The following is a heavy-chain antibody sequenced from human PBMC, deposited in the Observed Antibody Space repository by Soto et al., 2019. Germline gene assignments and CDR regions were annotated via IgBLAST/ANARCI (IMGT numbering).Heavy chain of an antibody. CDR2: IIPIFGTA. D-gene: IGHD2-15*01. CDR3: ARPLQGYCSGGSCYSGPGYYGMDV. J-gene: IGHJ6*02. V-gene: IGHV1-69*13. Sequence: GASVKVSCKASGGTFSSYAISWVRQAPGQGLEWMGGIIPIFGTANYAQKFQGRVTITADESTSTAYMELSSLRSEDTAVYYCARPLQGYCSGGSCYSGPGYYGMDVWGQGTKVTVSS. CDR1: GGTFSSYA.